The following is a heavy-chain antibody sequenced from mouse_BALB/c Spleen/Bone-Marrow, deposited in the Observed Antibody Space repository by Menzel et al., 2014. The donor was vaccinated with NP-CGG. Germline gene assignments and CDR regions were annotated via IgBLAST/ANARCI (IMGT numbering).Heavy chain of an antibody. J-gene: IGHJ4*01. Sequence: VQLQQSGTVLARPGASVKMSCKASGYTSTSYWMHWVKQRPGQGLEWIGAIYPGSSDTSYNQKFKGKAKLTAVTSTSTAYMNLSSLTNEDSAVYYCTRGITTVVATRAMDYWGQGTSVTVSS. D-gene: IGHD1-1*01. CDR1: GYTSTSYW. V-gene: IGHV1-5*01. CDR2: IYPGSSDT. CDR3: TRGITTVVATRAMDY.